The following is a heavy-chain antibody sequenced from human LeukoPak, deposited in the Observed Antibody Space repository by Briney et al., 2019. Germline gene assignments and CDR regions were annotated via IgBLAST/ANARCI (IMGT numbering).Heavy chain of an antibody. D-gene: IGHD6-13*01. V-gene: IGHV4-61*01. CDR1: GGSVSSGSYY. CDR2: IYYSGST. Sequence: SETLSLTCTVSGGSVSSGSYYWSWIRLPPGKGLEWIGYIYYSGSTNYNPSLKSRVTISVDTSKNQFSLKLSSVTAADTAVYYCAREGTAAAGTGWYFDLWGRGTLVTVSS. J-gene: IGHJ2*01. CDR3: AREGTAAAGTGWYFDL.